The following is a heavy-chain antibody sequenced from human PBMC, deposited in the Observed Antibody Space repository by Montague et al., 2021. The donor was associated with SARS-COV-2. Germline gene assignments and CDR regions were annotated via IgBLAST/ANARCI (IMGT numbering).Heavy chain of an antibody. Sequence: SETLSLTCTVSDDSISSSTYYWGWIRQPPGKGLEWIGVIYQGASTNYNPTLKSRVTMSVDRSKNQVSLELYSVTAADTALYYCVRVGGLHNRSPVWGQGALVIVSS. CDR3: VRVGGLHNRSPV. J-gene: IGHJ4*02. D-gene: IGHD4-23*01. V-gene: IGHV4-39*07. CDR1: DDSISSSTYY. CDR2: IYQGAST.